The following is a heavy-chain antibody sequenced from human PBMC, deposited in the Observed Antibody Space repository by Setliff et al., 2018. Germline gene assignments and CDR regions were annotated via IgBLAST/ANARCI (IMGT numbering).Heavy chain of an antibody. J-gene: IGHJ6*03. CDR3: ARGTVQFLEWSYYYYYYMDV. D-gene: IGHD3-3*01. V-gene: IGHV4-34*01. Sequence: SETLSLTCAVYGESFDNHYWTWIRQPPGERLEWIREINHRGFTDYKPSLKSRLTMSVDTSRNQFSLKLSSVTAADTAVYYCARGTVQFLEWSYYYYYYMDVWGKGTTVTVSS. CDR1: GESFDNHY. CDR2: INHRGFT.